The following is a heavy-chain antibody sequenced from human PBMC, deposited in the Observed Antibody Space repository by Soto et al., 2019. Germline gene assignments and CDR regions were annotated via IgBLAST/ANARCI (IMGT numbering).Heavy chain of an antibody. D-gene: IGHD2-2*01. J-gene: IGHJ4*02. V-gene: IGHV1-46*01. CDR3: ARDRCYTTSCYECDY. CDR1: GYTFTSYY. Sequence: QVQLVQSGAEVKKSGASVEVSCKASGYTFTSYYMHWVRQAPGQGLEWMGIINPSGGSTRFAQKFQGRVTLTRDTSTSTVYMELSSLRSDDTAVYYCARDRCYTTSCYECDYWGQGTLVTVSS. CDR2: INPSGGST.